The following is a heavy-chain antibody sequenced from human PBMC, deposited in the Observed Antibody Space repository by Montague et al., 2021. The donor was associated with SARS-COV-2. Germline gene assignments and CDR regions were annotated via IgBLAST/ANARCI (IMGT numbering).Heavy chain of an antibody. CDR1: GFTFSSYW. CDR2: ISWNSGST. J-gene: IGHJ4*02. V-gene: IGHV3-9*01. D-gene: IGHD2-15*01. CDR3: AKEVGESPSFDY. Sequence: SLRLSCAASGFTFSSYWMSWVRQAPGKGLEWVSGISWNSGSTGYADSVKGRFTISRDNAKNSLYLQMNSLRAEDTALYYCAKEVGESPSFDYWGQGTLVTVSS.